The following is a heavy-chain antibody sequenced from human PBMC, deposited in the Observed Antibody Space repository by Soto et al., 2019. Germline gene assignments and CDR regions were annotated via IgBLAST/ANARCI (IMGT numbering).Heavy chain of an antibody. CDR3: ARAVADYVWGSEFDY. D-gene: IGHD3-16*01. J-gene: IGHJ4*02. CDR2: INAGNGNT. V-gene: IGHV1-3*01. Sequence: ASVKVSCKASGYTFTSYAMHWVRQAPGQRLEWMGWINAGNGNTKYSQKFQGRVTITRDTSASTAYMELSSLRSEDTAVYYCARAVADYVWGSEFDYWGQGTLVTVSS. CDR1: GYTFTSYA.